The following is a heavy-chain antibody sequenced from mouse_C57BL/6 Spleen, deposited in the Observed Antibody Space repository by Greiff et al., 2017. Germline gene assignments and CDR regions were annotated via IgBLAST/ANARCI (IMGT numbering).Heavy chain of an antibody. J-gene: IGHJ2*01. Sequence: QVQLQQPGAELVKPGASVKLSCKASGYTFTSYWMHWVKQRPGQGLEWIGMIHPNSGSINYNEKFKSKATLTVDKSSSTAYMQLSSLTSEDSAVYCCARGVITTVVARVDYWGQGTTLTVSS. V-gene: IGHV1-64*01. D-gene: IGHD1-1*01. CDR2: IHPNSGSI. CDR1: GYTFTSYW. CDR3: ARGVITTVVARVDY.